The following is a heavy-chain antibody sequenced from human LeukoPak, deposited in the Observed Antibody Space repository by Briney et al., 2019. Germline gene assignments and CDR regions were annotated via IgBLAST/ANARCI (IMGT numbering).Heavy chain of an antibody. V-gene: IGHV3-33*01. D-gene: IGHD6-6*01. CDR2: IWYDGSTK. CDR1: GFTFSTYG. Sequence: GRSLRLSCQASGFTFSTYGMHWVRQAPAKGLEWVALIWYDGSTKYYADSVKGRFTISRDNSKKTLYLQMDILRADDTAVYYGARDYRSFSPPDYWGQGTLVSVSS. J-gene: IGHJ4*02. CDR3: ARDYRSFSPPDY.